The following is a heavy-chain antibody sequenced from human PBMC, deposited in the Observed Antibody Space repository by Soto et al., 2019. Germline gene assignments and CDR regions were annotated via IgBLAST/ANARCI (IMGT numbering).Heavy chain of an antibody. CDR2: IYPGDSDT. D-gene: IGHD3-9*01. CDR3: ARHKGYHDIFHVAFDI. J-gene: IGHJ3*02. Sequence: GESLKISCKGPGYSFTSYWIGWVRQMPGKGLEWMGIIYPGDSDTRYSPSFQGQVTISADKSISTAYLQWSSLKASDTAMYYCARHKGYHDIFHVAFDIWGQGTMVTVSS. V-gene: IGHV5-51*01. CDR1: GYSFTSYW.